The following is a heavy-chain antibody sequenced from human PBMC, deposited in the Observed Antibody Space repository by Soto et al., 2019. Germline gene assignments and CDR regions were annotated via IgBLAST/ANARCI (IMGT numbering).Heavy chain of an antibody. J-gene: IGHJ3*02. CDR3: ARGAYYYDSSGYYWDAFDI. Sequence: PSQTLSHTCAISGDSVSSNSAAWNWIRQSPSRGLEWLGRTYYRSKWYNDYAVSVKSRITINPDTSKNQFSLQLNSVTPEDTAVYYCARGAYYYDSSGYYWDAFDIWGQGTMVTVSS. CDR1: GDSVSSNSAA. CDR2: TYYRSKWYN. V-gene: IGHV6-1*01. D-gene: IGHD3-22*01.